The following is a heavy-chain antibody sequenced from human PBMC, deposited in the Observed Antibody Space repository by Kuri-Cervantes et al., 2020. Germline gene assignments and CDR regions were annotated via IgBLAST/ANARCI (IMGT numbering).Heavy chain of an antibody. V-gene: IGHV3-48*01. Sequence: GESLKISCAASGFTFSSYSMNWVRQAPGKGLEWVSYISSSSSTIYYADSVKGRFTISRDNSKNTLYLQVNSLRAEDTAVYYCARDRGVYCSGGSCSVPGGYWGQGTLVTVSS. CDR2: ISSSSSTI. CDR3: ARDRGVYCSGGSCSVPGGY. D-gene: IGHD2-15*01. J-gene: IGHJ4*02. CDR1: GFTFSSYS.